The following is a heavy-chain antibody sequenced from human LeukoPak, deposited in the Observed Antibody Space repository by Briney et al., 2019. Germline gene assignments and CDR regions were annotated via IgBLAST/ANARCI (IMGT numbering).Heavy chain of an antibody. V-gene: IGHV3-73*01. D-gene: IGHD6-6*01. CDR2: IRSRANSYVT. J-gene: IGHJ3*02. Sequence: GGSLKLSCAASGFTFSGSAVHWVRQASGKGLEWVGRIRSRANSYVTAYAASVTGRFTISRDDSNTAYLQMNSLRAEDTAVYYCAKDLEQLVGYDAFDIWGQGTMVTVSS. CDR1: GFTFSGSA. CDR3: AKDLEQLVGYDAFDI.